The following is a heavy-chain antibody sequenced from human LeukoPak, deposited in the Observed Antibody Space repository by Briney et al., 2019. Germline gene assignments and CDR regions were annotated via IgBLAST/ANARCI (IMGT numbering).Heavy chain of an antibody. J-gene: IGHJ4*02. Sequence: TSETLSLTCVVSGGGSFTDYSWNWIRQSPGKVLEWVGEITHAAILNYNPSLKGRVAISVDTSKNQVSLKLDSMTAADTAMYYCARGRGEAAGLDHWGQGTLVTVSS. D-gene: IGHD6-13*01. CDR2: ITHAAIL. CDR1: GGGSFTDYS. V-gene: IGHV4-34*01. CDR3: ARGRGEAAGLDH.